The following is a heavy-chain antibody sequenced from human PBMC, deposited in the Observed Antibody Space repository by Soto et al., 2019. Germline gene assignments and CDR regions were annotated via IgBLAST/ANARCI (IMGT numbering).Heavy chain of an antibody. V-gene: IGHV2-70*11. Sequence: SGPTLVNPTQTLTLTCTFSGFSLSTSGMCVSWIRQPPGKALEWLARIDWDDDKYYSTSLKTRLTISKDTSKNQVVLTMTNMDPVDTATYYCAREGPMDSPYYYYGMDVWGQGTTVTVSS. D-gene: IGHD2-15*01. CDR3: AREGPMDSPYYYYGMDV. J-gene: IGHJ6*02. CDR1: GFSLSTSGMC. CDR2: IDWDDDK.